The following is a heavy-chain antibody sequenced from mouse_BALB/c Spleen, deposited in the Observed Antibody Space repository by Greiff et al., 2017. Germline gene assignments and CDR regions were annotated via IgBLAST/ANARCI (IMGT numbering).Heavy chain of an antibody. CDR3: ARVDGSRGFDY. D-gene: IGHD1-1*01. V-gene: IGHV5-6-5*01. CDR1: GFTFSSYA. Sequence: EVKLVESGGGLVKPGGSLKLSCAASGFTFSSYAMSWVRQTPEKRLEWVASISSGGSTYYPDSVKGRFTISRDNARNILYLQMSSLRSEDTAMYYCARVDGSRGFDYWGQGTTLTVSS. CDR2: ISSGGST. J-gene: IGHJ2*01.